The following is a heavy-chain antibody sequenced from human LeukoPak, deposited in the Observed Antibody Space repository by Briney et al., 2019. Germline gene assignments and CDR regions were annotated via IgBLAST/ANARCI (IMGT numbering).Heavy chain of an antibody. D-gene: IGHD6-19*01. CDR1: GFTFSSYW. J-gene: IGHJ5*02. V-gene: IGHV3-74*01. CDR3: ARARGAVAGTCWFDP. CDR2: INSDGSST. Sequence: PGGSLRLSCADSGFTFSSYWMHWVRQAPGKGLVWVSRINSDGSSTSYADSVKGRFTISRDNSKNTLYLQMNSLRAEDTAVYYCARARGAVAGTCWFDPWGQGTLVTVSS.